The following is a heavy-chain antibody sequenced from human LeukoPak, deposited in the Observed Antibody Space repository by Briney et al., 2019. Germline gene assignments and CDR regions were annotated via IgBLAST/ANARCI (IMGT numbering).Heavy chain of an antibody. J-gene: IGHJ3*02. CDR1: GFTFSSYA. Sequence: GGSLRLSCAASGFTFSSYAMHWVRQAPGKGLEWVAVISYDGSNKYYADSVKGRFTISRDNSKNTLYLQMNSLRAEDTAVYYCARGTYYYDSSGYYYHYAFDIWGQGTMVTVSS. V-gene: IGHV3-30*04. CDR2: ISYDGSNK. D-gene: IGHD3-22*01. CDR3: ARGTYYYDSSGYYYHYAFDI.